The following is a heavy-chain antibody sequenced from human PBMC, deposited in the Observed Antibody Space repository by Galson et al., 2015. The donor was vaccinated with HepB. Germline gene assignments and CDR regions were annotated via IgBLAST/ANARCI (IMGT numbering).Heavy chain of an antibody. CDR3: VRDASGWFYPDY. J-gene: IGHJ4*02. V-gene: IGHV3-21*05. Sequence: SLRLSCAASGFTFSSYGMSWARQAPGKGLEWISYISGGSSNIYYADFVKGRFTISRDNAKNSLFLQMKSLRDEDTAVYYCVRDASGWFYPDYWGQGSLVTVSS. CDR1: GFTFSSYG. D-gene: IGHD6-19*01. CDR2: ISGGSSNI.